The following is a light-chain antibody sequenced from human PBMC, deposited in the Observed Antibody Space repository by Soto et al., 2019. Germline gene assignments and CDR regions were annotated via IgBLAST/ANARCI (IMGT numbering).Light chain of an antibody. CDR1: QSVSSY. V-gene: IGKV3-11*01. CDR2: DAS. J-gene: IGKJ1*01. Sequence: EIVLTQSPATLSLSPGEGATLSCRASQSVSSYLAWYQQKPGQAPRLLIYDASNRATGIPARFSGSGSGTAFTLTISSLEPEDFAVYYCQQRSNWPRTFGQGTKVELK. CDR3: QQRSNWPRT.